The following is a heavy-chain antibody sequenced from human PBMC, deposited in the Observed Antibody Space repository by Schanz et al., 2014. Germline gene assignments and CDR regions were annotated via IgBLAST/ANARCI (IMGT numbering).Heavy chain of an antibody. CDR1: GFTFTSYS. CDR3: AKEDRNHNSDYVY. CDR2: IRYDGSSK. Sequence: QVQLVQSGGGVVQPGGSLRLSCAASGFTFTSYSMHWVRQAPGRGLEWVAFIRYDGSSKYYADSVRGRFTISRDDSKTTLYLPMNSLRPEDTAVYYCAKEDRNHNSDYVYWGQGTLVTVSS. J-gene: IGHJ4*02. D-gene: IGHD3-22*01. V-gene: IGHV3-30*02.